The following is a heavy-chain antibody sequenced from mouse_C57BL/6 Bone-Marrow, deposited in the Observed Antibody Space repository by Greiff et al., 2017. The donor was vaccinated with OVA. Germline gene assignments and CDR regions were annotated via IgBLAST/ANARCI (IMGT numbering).Heavy chain of an antibody. J-gene: IGHJ1*03. D-gene: IGHD2-5*01. CDR2: IYPGSGST. CDR3: AREDSNYVDWYFDV. V-gene: IGHV1-55*01. CDR1: GYTFTSYW. Sequence: QVQLQQPWAELVKPGASVKMSCKASGYTFTSYWITWVKQRPGQGLEWIGDIYPGSGSTNYNEKFKSKATLTVDTSSSTAYMQLSSLTSEDSAVYYCAREDSNYVDWYFDVWGTGTTVTVSS.